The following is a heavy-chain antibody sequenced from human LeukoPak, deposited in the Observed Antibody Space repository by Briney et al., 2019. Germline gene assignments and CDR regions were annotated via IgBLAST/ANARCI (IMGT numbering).Heavy chain of an antibody. CDR2: INHSGST. CDR1: GGSFSGYY. D-gene: IGHD6-13*01. CDR3: ARHFRVTRGIAAAGSNWFDP. J-gene: IGHJ5*02. Sequence: SETLSLTCAVYGGSFSGYYWSWIRQPPGKGLEWIGEINHSGSTNYNPSLKSRVTISVDTSKNQFSLKLSSVTAADTAVYYCARHFRVTRGIAAAGSNWFDPWGQGTLVTVSS. V-gene: IGHV4-34*01.